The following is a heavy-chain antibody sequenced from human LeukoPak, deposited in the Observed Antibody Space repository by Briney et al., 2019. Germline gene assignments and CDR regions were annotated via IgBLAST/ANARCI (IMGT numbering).Heavy chain of an antibody. J-gene: IGHJ4*02. CDR2: IWYDGSNK. Sequence: QPGGSLRLSCAASGFTFSSYGMHWVRQAPGKGLEWVAVIWYDGSNKYYADSVKGRFTIYRDNSKNTLSLQMNSLRAEDTAVYYCAKVSIAAAIDYWGQGTLVTVSS. CDR3: AKVSIAAAIDY. D-gene: IGHD6-13*01. V-gene: IGHV3-33*06. CDR1: GFTFSSYG.